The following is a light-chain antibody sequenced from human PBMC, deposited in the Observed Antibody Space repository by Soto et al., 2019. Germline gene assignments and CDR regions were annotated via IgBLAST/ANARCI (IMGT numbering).Light chain of an antibody. CDR3: QQRSNWPPG. J-gene: IGKJ5*01. CDR2: SAS. Sequence: SQLTQSPSSLSASLGDRVTITCLASQGVRYNVAWYQQKPGNAPKLLIYSASTLQRGVPSRFIGSKSGTDFTLTISSLQPEDFAVYYCQQRSNWPPGFGQGTRLEIK. CDR1: QGVRYN. V-gene: IGKV1-9*01.